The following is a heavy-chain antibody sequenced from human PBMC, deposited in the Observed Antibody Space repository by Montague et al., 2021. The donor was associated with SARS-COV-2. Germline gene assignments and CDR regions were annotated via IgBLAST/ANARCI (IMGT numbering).Heavy chain of an antibody. D-gene: IGHD3-22*01. J-gene: IGHJ5*02. Sequence: FLRLSCAASGFTFSRYTISLLRQAPGKGLEWVSGISGGGDRKYYSDSVKGRLTISRDNSKNTVYVQMNSLRAEDTAVYYCAKFSRDSSGVAWGQGTLVTVPS. CDR1: GFTFSRYT. CDR2: ISGGGDRK. V-gene: IGHV3-23*01. CDR3: AKFSRDSSGVA.